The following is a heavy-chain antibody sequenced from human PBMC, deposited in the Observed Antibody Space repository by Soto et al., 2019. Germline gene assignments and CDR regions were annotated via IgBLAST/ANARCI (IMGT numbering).Heavy chain of an antibody. D-gene: IGHD3-9*01. CDR3: AKGRPDFDWLFPPSDY. CDR2: ISSSGGST. CDR1: GFTFSSYA. J-gene: IGHJ4*02. V-gene: IGHV3-23*01. Sequence: PGGSLRLSCAASGFTFSSYAMTWVRQAPGKGLEWVSAISSSGGSTYYADSVKGRFTISRDNSKNTLYLQMNSLRAEDMAVYYCAKGRPDFDWLFPPSDYWGQGTLVTVSS.